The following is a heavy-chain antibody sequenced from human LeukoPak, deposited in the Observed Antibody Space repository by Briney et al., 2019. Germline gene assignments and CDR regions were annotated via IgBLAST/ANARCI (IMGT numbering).Heavy chain of an antibody. J-gene: IGHJ4*02. CDR1: GFTFSSYE. Sequence: GGSLRLSCAASGFTFSSYEMNWVRQAPGKGLEWVSYISSSGSTIYYADSVKGRFTISRDNAKNSLYLQMNSLRAEDTAVYYCCGSSWYTHNFDYWGQGTLVTVSS. D-gene: IGHD6-13*01. V-gene: IGHV3-48*03. CDR3: CGSSWYTHNFDY. CDR2: ISSSGSTI.